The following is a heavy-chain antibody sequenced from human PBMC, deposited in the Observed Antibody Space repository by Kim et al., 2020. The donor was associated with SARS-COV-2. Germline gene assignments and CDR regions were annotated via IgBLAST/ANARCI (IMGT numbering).Heavy chain of an antibody. Sequence: NYARKLQGRVTMTTDTSTSTAYMELRSLRSDDTAVYYCAASIAARPGFDYWGQGTLVTVSS. V-gene: IGHV1-18*01. J-gene: IGHJ4*02. CDR3: AASIAARPGFDY. D-gene: IGHD6-6*01.